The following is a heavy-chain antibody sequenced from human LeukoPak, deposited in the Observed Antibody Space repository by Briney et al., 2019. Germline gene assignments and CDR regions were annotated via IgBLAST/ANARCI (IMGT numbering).Heavy chain of an antibody. CDR2: IYYSGST. V-gene: IGHV4-39*01. CDR3: ARGYVGYYH. D-gene: IGHD3-22*01. Sequence: SETLSLTCTVSGGSISSSSYSWGWIRQPPGKGLEWIGSIYYSGSTYYNPSLKSRVTISVDTSKNQFSLKLSSVTAADTAVYYCARGYVGYYHWGQGTLVTVSS. J-gene: IGHJ5*02. CDR1: GGSISSSSYS.